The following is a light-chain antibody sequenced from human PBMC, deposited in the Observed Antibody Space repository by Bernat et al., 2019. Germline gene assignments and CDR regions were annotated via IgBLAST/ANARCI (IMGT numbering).Light chain of an antibody. CDR2: SDN. J-gene: IGLJ3*02. CDR1: SSNIGSNT. Sequence: QSVLTQPPSASGTPGQRVTISCSGSSSNIGSNTVNWYQQLPGTAPSILMYSDNQRPSGVPDRFSGSKSGASATLAISGLQSEDEADYYCAAWYNSLNGYGVFGGGTKLTVL. V-gene: IGLV1-44*01. CDR3: AAWYNSLNGYGV.